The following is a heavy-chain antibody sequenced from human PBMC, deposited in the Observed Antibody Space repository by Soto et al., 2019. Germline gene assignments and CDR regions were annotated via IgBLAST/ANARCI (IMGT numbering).Heavy chain of an antibody. CDR3: ARRMTWSLWCFDL. CDR2: MNPNSGNT. J-gene: IGHJ2*01. CDR1: GYTFKDYD. V-gene: IGHV1-8*01. Sequence: QVQLLQSGAEVKKPGTSVRVSCRASGYTFKDYDINWVRRAPGQGLEWMGWMNPNSGNTAYERKFHDRITMTRSVSARTAFMELSSLTPEDTAVYYCARRMTWSLWCFDLWGSGTQVTVSS. D-gene: IGHD3-3*01.